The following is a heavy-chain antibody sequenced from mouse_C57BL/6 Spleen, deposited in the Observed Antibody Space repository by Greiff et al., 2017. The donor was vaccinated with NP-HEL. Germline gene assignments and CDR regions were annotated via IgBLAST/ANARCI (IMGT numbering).Heavy chain of an antibody. J-gene: IGHJ4*01. CDR2: IYPRSGNT. CDR1: GYTFTSYG. D-gene: IGHD1-1*01. V-gene: IGHV1-81*01. CDR3: AKGAITTVVAPYYAMDY. Sequence: VQLQQSGAELARPGASVKLSCKASGYTFTSYGISWVKQRTGQGLEWIGEIYPRSGNTYYNEKFKGKATLTADKSSSTAYMELRSLTSEDSAVYFCAKGAITTVVAPYYAMDYWGQGTSVTVSS.